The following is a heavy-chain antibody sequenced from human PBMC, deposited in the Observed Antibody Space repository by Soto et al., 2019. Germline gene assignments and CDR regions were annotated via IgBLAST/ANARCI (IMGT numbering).Heavy chain of an antibody. D-gene: IGHD2-21*02. CDR3: AKARLTDGAFHP. J-gene: IGHJ5*02. CDR1: GFTFDDYA. CDR2: ISWNSGSI. V-gene: IGHV3-9*01. Sequence: EVQLVESGGGLVQPGRSLRLSCAASGFTFDDYAMHWVRQAPGKGLEWVSGISWNSGSIGYADSVKGRFTISRDNAKNSLYLQMNSPRAEDTALYYCAKARLTDGAFHPWGQGTLVTVSS.